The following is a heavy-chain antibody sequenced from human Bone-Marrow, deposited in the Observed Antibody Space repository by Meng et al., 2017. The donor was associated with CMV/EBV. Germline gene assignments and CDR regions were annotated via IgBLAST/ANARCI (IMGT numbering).Heavy chain of an antibody. J-gene: IGHJ1*01. D-gene: IGHD4-17*01. Sequence: GGSLRLSCAASGFTFSSYGMHWVRQAPGKGLEWVTFMRYDGSNKYYADSVKGRFTISRDNSKNTLYPQMNSLRAEDTAVYYCAKDYRVDYGDYAEYFHHWGQGTLVTVSS. CDR3: AKDYRVDYGDYAEYFHH. CDR1: GFTFSSYG. CDR2: MRYDGSNK. V-gene: IGHV3-30*02.